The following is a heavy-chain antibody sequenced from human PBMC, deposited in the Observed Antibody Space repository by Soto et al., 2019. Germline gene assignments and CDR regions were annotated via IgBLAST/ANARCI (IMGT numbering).Heavy chain of an antibody. V-gene: IGHV4-59*01. CDR3: ARANGETYYYYGMDV. CDR1: GGSISSYY. J-gene: IGHJ6*02. CDR2: IYYSGST. D-gene: IGHD4-17*01. Sequence: QVQLQESGPGLVKPSETLSLTCTVSGGSISSYYWSWIRQPPGKGLEWIGYIYYSGSTNYNPSLKGRVTISVDTSKNQLSLKLSSVTAADTAVYYCARANGETYYYYGMDVWGQGTTVTVSS.